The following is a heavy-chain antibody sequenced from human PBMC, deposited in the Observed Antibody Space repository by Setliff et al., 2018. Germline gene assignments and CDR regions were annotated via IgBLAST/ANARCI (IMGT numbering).Heavy chain of an antibody. V-gene: IGHV4-34*01. CDR1: GGSFSGYY. J-gene: IGHJ4*02. CDR3: ARADNFWSGPIDY. CDR2: INHSGST. Sequence: SETLSLTCAVYGGSFSGYYWSWIRQPPGKGLEWIGEINHSGSTNYNPSLKSRVTISVDTAKNQFSLKLSSVTAADTAVYYCARADNFWSGPIDYWGQGTLVTVSS. D-gene: IGHD3-3*01.